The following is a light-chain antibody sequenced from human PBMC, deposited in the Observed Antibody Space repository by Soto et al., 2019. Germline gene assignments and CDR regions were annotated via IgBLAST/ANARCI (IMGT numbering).Light chain of an antibody. V-gene: IGKV1-5*03. Sequence: DIQMTQSPSTLSASVGDRVTISCRASQSISSWLAWYQQKPGKAPKFLIHKASSLESGVPSRFSGSGSGTEFTLTISSLQPDDFATYYCQQYDSFPLAFGGGTKVEIK. CDR3: QQYDSFPLA. CDR2: KAS. CDR1: QSISSW. J-gene: IGKJ4*01.